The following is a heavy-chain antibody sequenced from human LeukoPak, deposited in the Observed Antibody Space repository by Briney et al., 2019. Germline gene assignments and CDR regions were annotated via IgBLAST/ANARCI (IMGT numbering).Heavy chain of an antibody. CDR3: ARANEGLPNDYGDYSDY. D-gene: IGHD4-17*01. CDR1: GFIFSTYA. CDR2: ISYDGSSK. Sequence: GRSLRLSCAASGFIFSTYAMHWVRQAPGKGLEWVAVISYDGSSKYYADSVKGRFTISRDNSKNTLYLQMNSLRAEDTAVYYCARANEGLPNDYGDYSDYWGQGTLVTVSS. J-gene: IGHJ4*02. V-gene: IGHV3-30*03.